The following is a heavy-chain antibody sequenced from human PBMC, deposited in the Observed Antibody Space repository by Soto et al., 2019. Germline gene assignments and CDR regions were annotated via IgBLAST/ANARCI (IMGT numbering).Heavy chain of an antibody. D-gene: IGHD6-13*01. J-gene: IGHJ4*02. CDR1: GGSFSGYY. CDR2: VNHSGST. CDR3: ARTDSSSWSPFEY. Sequence: QVQLQQSGAGLLKPSETLSLTCAVYGGSFSGYYWSWIRQPPGKGLEWIGEVNHSGSTNYNPSLKGLVAISVDTSKNKFSLQLSSVTAADTPVYYCARTDSSSWSPFEYWCQGTLVTVPS. V-gene: IGHV4-34*01.